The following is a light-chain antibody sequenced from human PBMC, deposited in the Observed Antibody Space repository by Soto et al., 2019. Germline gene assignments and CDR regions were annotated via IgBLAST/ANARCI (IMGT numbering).Light chain of an antibody. V-gene: IGKV2-28*01. CDR1: QSLLHTNGYNY. Sequence: DIVMTQSPLSLPVTPGEPASISCRSSQSLLHTNGYNYLDWYLQKPGQSPQVLIYLGSNRASGVPDRFSSSGSGTDFTLKNSRVEAEDVGVYYCMQPLQTPPITFGQGTRLEIK. J-gene: IGKJ5*01. CDR3: MQPLQTPPIT. CDR2: LGS.